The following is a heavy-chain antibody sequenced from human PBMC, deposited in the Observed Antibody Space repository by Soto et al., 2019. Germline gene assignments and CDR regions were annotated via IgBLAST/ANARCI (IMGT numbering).Heavy chain of an antibody. V-gene: IGHV1-69*13. CDR2: IIPIFGTA. J-gene: IGHJ4*02. CDR3: VREEEVLRGVVSLAY. D-gene: IGHD3-10*01. CDR1: GGTFSSYA. Sequence: SVKVSRKASGGTFSSYAISWVRQAPGQGLEWMGGIIPIFGTANYAQKFQGRVTITADESTSTAYMELSSLRSEDTAVYYCVREEEVLRGVVSLAYWGQGTLVTVSS.